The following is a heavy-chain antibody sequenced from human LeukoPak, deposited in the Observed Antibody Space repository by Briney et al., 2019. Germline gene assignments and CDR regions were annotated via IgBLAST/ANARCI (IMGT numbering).Heavy chain of an antibody. D-gene: IGHD6-19*01. Sequence: AASVKVSCKASGGTFSSYAISWVRQAPGQGLEWMGRIIPILGIANYAQKFQGRVTITADKSTSTAYMELSSLRSEDTAVYYCARTVAGTASSRWFDPWGQGTLVTVSS. J-gene: IGHJ5*02. CDR1: GGTFSSYA. CDR2: IIPILGIA. CDR3: ARTVAGTASSRWFDP. V-gene: IGHV1-69*04.